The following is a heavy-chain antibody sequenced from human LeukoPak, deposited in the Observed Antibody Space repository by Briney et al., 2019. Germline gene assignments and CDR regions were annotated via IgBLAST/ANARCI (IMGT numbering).Heavy chain of an antibody. D-gene: IGHD3-22*01. CDR3: ARDATDDSSGYYYYAFDI. Sequence: SETLSLTCTVSGGSISSGGYYWSWIRQHPGKGLEWIGYIYYSGSTYYNPSLKSRVTISVDTSKNQFSLKLSSVTAADTAVYYCARDATDDSSGYYYYAFDIWGQGTMVTVSS. V-gene: IGHV4-31*03. CDR2: IYYSGST. J-gene: IGHJ3*02. CDR1: GGSISSGGYY.